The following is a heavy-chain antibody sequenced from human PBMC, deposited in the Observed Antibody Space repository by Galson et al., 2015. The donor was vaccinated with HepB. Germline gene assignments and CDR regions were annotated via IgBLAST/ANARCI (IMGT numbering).Heavy chain of an antibody. J-gene: IGHJ6*02. CDR1: GFTFSGSG. Sequence: SLRLSCAASGFTFSGSGIHWVRQAPGKGLEWVGRIRNGANYYATAYAPSVRGRFTVSSDDLKSTAYLQMNSLTPEDTAVYYCTRPGYGSSWFLDYAHGVDVWGQGTTVSVS. V-gene: IGHV3-73*01. CDR3: TRPGYGSSWFLDYAHGVDV. CDR2: IRNGANYYAT. D-gene: IGHD3/OR15-3a*01.